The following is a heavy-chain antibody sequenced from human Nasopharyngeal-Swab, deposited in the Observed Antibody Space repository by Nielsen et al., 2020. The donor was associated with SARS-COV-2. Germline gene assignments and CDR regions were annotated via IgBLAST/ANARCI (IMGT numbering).Heavy chain of an antibody. J-gene: IGHJ4*02. CDR3: TRCGGGCYSGRDY. V-gene: IGHV3-73*01. D-gene: IGHD2-15*01. Sequence: GESLKISCAASGFNFSDSAIHWVRQASGEGLEWVAPVRSKGNNYATAYSASVKGRFIIFRDDPTNTAYLQMNSLKTEDTAMYYCTRCGGGCYSGRDYWGQGTLVTVSS. CDR2: VRSKGNNYAT. CDR1: GFNFSDSA.